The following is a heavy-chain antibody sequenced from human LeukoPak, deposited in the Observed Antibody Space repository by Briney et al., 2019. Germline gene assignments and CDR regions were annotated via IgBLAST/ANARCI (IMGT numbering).Heavy chain of an antibody. Sequence: GGSLRLSCAASGFTFTSYAMSWVRQAPGKGLEWVSAISGSGGSTYYADSVKSRFTISRDNSKNTLYLQMNSLRAEDTAVYYCAKSFLAVAGTREVFFDYWGQGTLVTVSS. J-gene: IGHJ4*02. CDR2: ISGSGGST. CDR3: AKSFLAVAGTREVFFDY. D-gene: IGHD6-19*01. CDR1: GFTFTSYA. V-gene: IGHV3-23*01.